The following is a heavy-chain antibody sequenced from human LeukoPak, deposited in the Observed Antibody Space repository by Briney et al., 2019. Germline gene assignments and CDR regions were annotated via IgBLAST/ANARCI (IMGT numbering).Heavy chain of an antibody. D-gene: IGHD3-22*01. CDR2: IYYSGST. CDR3: ARCYYDSSGYYYYYYYMDV. J-gene: IGHJ6*03. CDR1: GGSISSYY. Sequence: SETLSLTCTVSGGSISSYYWSWLRQPPGKGLEGIGYIYYSGSTNYNPSLTSRVTISVDTSKNQFSLKLSSVTAADTAVYYCARCYYDSSGYYYYYYYMDVWGKGTTVTVSS. V-gene: IGHV4-59*01.